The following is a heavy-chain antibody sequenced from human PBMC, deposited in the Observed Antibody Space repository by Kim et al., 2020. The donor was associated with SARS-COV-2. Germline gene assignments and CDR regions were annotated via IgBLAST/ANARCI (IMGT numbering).Heavy chain of an antibody. Sequence: GGSLRLSCAASGFTFSSYAMHWVRQAPGKGLEWVAVISYDGSNKYYADSVKGRFTISRDNTKNTLYLQMNSLRAEDTAVYYCARDLGIAAAGTEWYYYYGMDVWGQGTTVTVSS. J-gene: IGHJ6*02. CDR3: ARDLGIAAAGTEWYYYYGMDV. V-gene: IGHV3-30-3*01. CDR1: GFTFSSYA. CDR2: ISYDGSNK. D-gene: IGHD6-13*01.